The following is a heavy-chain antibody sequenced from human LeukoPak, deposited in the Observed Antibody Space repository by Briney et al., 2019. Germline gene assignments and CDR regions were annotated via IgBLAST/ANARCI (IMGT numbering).Heavy chain of an antibody. J-gene: IGHJ4*02. CDR3: ARHPRTAPFDY. CDR2: ISSSGSTI. Sequence: GGSLRLSCAASGFTFSDYYMSWIRQAPGKGLEWVSYISSSGSTIYYADSVKGRFTISRDNAKNSPYLQMNSLRAEDTAVYYCARHPRTAPFDYWGQGTLVTVSS. V-gene: IGHV3-11*01. D-gene: IGHD2-21*02. CDR1: GFTFSDYY.